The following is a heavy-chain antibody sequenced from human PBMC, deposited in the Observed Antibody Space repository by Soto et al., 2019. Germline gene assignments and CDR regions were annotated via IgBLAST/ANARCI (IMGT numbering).Heavy chain of an antibody. CDR2: ISHSGTT. D-gene: IGHD3-16*01. CDR1: GASIISSDW. CDR3: ARDFKAPKDAWAFDY. J-gene: IGHJ4*02. V-gene: IGHV4-4*02. Sequence: QVQLQESGPGLVMPSGTLSLTCAVSGASIISSDWWNWVRQPPGKGLEWIGEISHSGTTIYNPSLMGRVTISVDVSKNHFSLNLTSVTAADTAVYYCARDFKAPKDAWAFDYWGQGALVTVSS.